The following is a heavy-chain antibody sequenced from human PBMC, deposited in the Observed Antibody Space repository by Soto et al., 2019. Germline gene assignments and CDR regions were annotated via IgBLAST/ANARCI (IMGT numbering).Heavy chain of an antibody. Sequence: QVQLVESGGGVVQPGRSLRLSCAASRFTFSSYAMHWVRQAPGKGLEWVAVISYDGSNKYYADSVKGRFTISRDNSKNTLYLQMNSLRAEDTAVYYCARENSGWSFDYWGQGTLVTVSS. CDR1: RFTFSSYA. CDR3: ARENSGWSFDY. J-gene: IGHJ4*02. V-gene: IGHV3-30-3*01. D-gene: IGHD6-19*01. CDR2: ISYDGSNK.